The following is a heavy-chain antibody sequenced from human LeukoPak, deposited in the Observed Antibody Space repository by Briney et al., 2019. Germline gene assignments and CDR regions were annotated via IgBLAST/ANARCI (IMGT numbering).Heavy chain of an antibody. J-gene: IGHJ4*02. Sequence: GGSLRLSCAASGITFSSYAMHWVRQAPGKGLEWVAFIRYDKSIIYYADSVKGRFTISRDNSKNTLYLHMNSLRAEDTAVFHCAKSLGTAMVRGVIDYWGQGTPVTVSS. CDR1: GITFSSYA. V-gene: IGHV3-30*02. D-gene: IGHD3-10*01. CDR3: AKSLGTAMVRGVIDY. CDR2: IRYDKSII.